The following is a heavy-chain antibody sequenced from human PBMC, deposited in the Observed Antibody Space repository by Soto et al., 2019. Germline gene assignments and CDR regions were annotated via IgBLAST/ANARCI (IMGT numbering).Heavy chain of an antibody. CDR1: GFTFSSYW. CDR2: ISSDGSST. D-gene: IGHD1-26*01. V-gene: IGHV3-74*01. Sequence: EVQLVESGGGLVQPGGPRRLSCAASGFTFSSYWMHWVRQAPGKGLVWVSRISSDGSSTSYADSVKGRFTISRDNAKNTLYLQRNRRRAEDTAVYYCAKKLSYSGSYEWFDPWGQGTLMTVSS. CDR3: AKKLSYSGSYEWFDP. J-gene: IGHJ5*02.